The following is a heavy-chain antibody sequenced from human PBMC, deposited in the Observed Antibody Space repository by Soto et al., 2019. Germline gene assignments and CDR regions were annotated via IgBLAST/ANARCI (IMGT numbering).Heavy chain of an antibody. Sequence: SETLSLTCPVSGGSISSYYWSWIRQPPGKGLEWIGYIYYSGSTNYNPSLKSRVTISVDTSKNQFSLKLSSVTAADTAAYYCARQGAPLGYCSGGSCSEDAFDIWGQGTMVTVSS. D-gene: IGHD2-15*01. CDR3: ARQGAPLGYCSGGSCSEDAFDI. CDR2: IYYSGST. CDR1: GGSISSYY. V-gene: IGHV4-59*08. J-gene: IGHJ3*02.